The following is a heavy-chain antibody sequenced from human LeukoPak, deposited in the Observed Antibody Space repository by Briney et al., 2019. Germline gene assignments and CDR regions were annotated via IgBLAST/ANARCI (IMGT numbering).Heavy chain of an antibody. CDR1: GYTFTSYG. D-gene: IGHD5-18*01. CDR3: ARDLGYSYGSPHGY. J-gene: IGHJ4*02. CDR2: TSAYNGNT. Sequence: ASVKVSCKSSGYTFTSYGISWVRQAPGQGLEWMGWTSAYNGNTNYAQKLQGRVTMTTDTSTSTAYMELRSLRSDDTAVYYCARDLGYSYGSPHGYWGQGTLVTVSS. V-gene: IGHV1-18*01.